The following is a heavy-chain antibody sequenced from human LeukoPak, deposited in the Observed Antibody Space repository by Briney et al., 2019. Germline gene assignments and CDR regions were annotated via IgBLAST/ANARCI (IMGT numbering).Heavy chain of an antibody. V-gene: IGHV3-30*03. CDR2: VSYDETDR. J-gene: IGHJ4*02. CDR1: GFTFSTSL. Sequence: GGSLRLSCAATGFTFSTSLMHWVRLAPGKGLEWVASVSYDETDRHYADSVKGRFIVSRDNTKNMLYLEMRSLRIEDTAVYYCARDSWDILTGYYSHYFDYWGQGTLVTVSS. D-gene: IGHD3-9*01. CDR3: ARDSWDILTGYYSHYFDY.